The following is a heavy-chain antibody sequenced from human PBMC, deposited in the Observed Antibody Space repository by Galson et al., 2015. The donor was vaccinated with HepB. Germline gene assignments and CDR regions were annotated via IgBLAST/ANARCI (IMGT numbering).Heavy chain of an antibody. V-gene: IGHV1-2*02. CDR2: INPNSGGT. CDR1: GYTFTGYY. J-gene: IGHJ6*03. Sequence: SVKVSCKASGYTFTGYYMHWVRQAPGQGLEWMGWINPNSGGTNYAQKFQGRVTMTRDTSISTAYMELSRLRSDDTAVYYCARDRAVIYYYYMDVWGKGTTVTVSS. D-gene: IGHD3-10*01. CDR3: ARDRAVIYYYYMDV.